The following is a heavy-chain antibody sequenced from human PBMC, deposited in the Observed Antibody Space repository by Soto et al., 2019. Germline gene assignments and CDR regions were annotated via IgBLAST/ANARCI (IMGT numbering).Heavy chain of an antibody. V-gene: IGHV3-30-3*01. CDR1: GFTFSSYA. CDR3: ARDRTYYYDSSGYYGLSY. Sequence: GGSLRLSCAASGFTFSSYAMHWVRQAPGKGLEWVAVISYDGSNKYYADSVKGRFTISRDNSKNTLYLQMNSLRAEDTAVYYCARDRTYYYDSSGYYGLSYWGQGTLVTVSS. J-gene: IGHJ4*02. CDR2: ISYDGSNK. D-gene: IGHD3-22*01.